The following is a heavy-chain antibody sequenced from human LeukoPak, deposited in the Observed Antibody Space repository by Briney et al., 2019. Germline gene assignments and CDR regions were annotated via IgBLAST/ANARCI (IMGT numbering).Heavy chain of an antibody. CDR3: ARAGYYDSSGYPDAFDI. D-gene: IGHD3-22*01. CDR2: IYYSGST. CDR1: GGSISSGDYY. J-gene: IGHJ3*02. Sequence: SETLSLTCTVSGGSISSGDYYWSWIRQPPGKGLEWIVYIYYSGSTYYNPSLKSRVTISVDTSKNQFSLKLSSVTAADTAVYYCARAGYYDSSGYPDAFDIWGQGTMVTVSS. V-gene: IGHV4-30-4*01.